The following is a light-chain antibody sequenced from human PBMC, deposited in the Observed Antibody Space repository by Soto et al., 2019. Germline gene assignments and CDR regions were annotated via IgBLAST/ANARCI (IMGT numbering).Light chain of an antibody. J-gene: IGKJ4*02. CDR1: QSVDTN. CDR2: DAS. V-gene: IGKV3-11*01. Sequence: EIVLTQSPVTLSLSPGDRATLSCRASQSVDTNLGWYQQKSGQAPRLLISDASNRATGIPARFSGSGSGTDFTLTISSREPEDFAVYYCQQRSNWPSTFGGGTKVEIK. CDR3: QQRSNWPST.